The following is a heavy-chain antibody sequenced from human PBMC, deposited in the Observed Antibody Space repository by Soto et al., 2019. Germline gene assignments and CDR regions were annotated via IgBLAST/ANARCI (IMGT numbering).Heavy chain of an antibody. V-gene: IGHV3-7*01. Sequence: VGSLRLSCAASVFTFSRYWMNWVRHSPGKGLEWVANIKQDGTEKNYVDSVKGRFTISRDNARKSLYLQMDSLRAEDTAVYFCARGDTPMITGMDSFDIWGQGTIVTVSS. CDR1: VFTFSRYW. D-gene: IGHD5-18*01. J-gene: IGHJ3*02. CDR3: ARGDTPMITGMDSFDI. CDR2: IKQDGTEK.